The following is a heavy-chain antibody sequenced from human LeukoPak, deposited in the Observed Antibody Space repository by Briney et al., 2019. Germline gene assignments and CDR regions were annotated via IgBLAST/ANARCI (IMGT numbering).Heavy chain of an antibody. V-gene: IGHV4-38-2*02. CDR1: GYSISSGYY. Sequence: SETLSLTCTVSGYSISSGYYWGWIRPPPGKGLEWIGSIYHSGSTYYNPSLKSRVTISVDTSKNQFSLKLSSVTAADTAVYYCAREIRSYSSGRFDPWGQGTLVTVSS. J-gene: IGHJ5*02. CDR3: AREIRSYSSGRFDP. CDR2: IYHSGST. D-gene: IGHD6-19*01.